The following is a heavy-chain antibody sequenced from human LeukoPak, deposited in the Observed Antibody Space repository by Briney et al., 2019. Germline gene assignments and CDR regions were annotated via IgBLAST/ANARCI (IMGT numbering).Heavy chain of an antibody. CDR2: IKQDGSEK. Sequence: PGGSLRLSCAASGFTFSSYWMSWVRQAPGKGLEWVANIKQDGSEKYYVDSVKGRFTISRDNAKNSLFLQMNSLRAEDTAVYYCARDRFVAAAARSSDLDYYYMDVWGKGTTVTVSS. CDR3: ARDRFVAAAARSSDLDYYYMDV. V-gene: IGHV3-7*01. CDR1: GFTFSSYW. J-gene: IGHJ6*03. D-gene: IGHD6-13*01.